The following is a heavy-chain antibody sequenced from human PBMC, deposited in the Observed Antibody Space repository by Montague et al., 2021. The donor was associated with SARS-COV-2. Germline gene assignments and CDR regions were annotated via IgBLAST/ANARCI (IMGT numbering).Heavy chain of an antibody. D-gene: IGHD3-3*01. Sequence: SETLSLTCTVSGGSISSYYWSWIRRPPGKGLEWIGDIYYSGSTXXXPSXXXRVTISVDTPKNQFSLKLSSVTAADTAVYYCARAPVAHITIFGVVTSFDYWGQGTLVTVSS. V-gene: IGHV4-59*01. CDR3: ARAPVAHITIFGVVTSFDY. J-gene: IGHJ4*02. CDR2: IYYSGST. CDR1: GGSISSYY.